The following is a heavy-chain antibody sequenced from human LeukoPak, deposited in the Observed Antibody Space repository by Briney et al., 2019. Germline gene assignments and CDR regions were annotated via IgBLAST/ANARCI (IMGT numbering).Heavy chain of an antibody. CDR1: GGSFSGYY. CDR3: ASNTGTVFDY. V-gene: IGHV4-59*01. Sequence: SETLSLTCAVYGGSFSGYYWSWIRQPPGKGLEWIGYVYYTGSTEYNPSLRSRVTISLEMSKHQFSLDLTSVTAADTAVYYCASNTGTVFDYWGQGALVTVSS. D-gene: IGHD7-27*01. CDR2: VYYTGST. J-gene: IGHJ4*02.